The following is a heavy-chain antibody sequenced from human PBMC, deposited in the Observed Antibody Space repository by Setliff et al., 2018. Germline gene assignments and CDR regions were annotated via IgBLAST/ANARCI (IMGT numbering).Heavy chain of an antibody. D-gene: IGHD3-22*01. CDR3: SKGLPPYDTSGYYYTHYYMDV. CDR1: GESFSGHY. CDR2: INHSGST. V-gene: IGHV4-34*01. J-gene: IGHJ6*03. Sequence: TSETLSLTCAVYGESFSGHYWSWIRQPPGKGLEWIGEINHSGSTNYNPSLKSRVTISVDTSKNTLYLHMSSLKAEDTAVYFCSKGLPPYDTSGYYYTHYYMDVWGKGTTVTVSS.